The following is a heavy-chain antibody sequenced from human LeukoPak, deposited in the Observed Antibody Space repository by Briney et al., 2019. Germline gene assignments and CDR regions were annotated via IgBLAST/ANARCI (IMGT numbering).Heavy chain of an antibody. CDR3: ARVCSSTSCPTFDY. CDR2: INHSGST. J-gene: IGHJ4*02. Sequence: PSETLSLTCAVYGGSFSGYYWSWIRQPPGKGLEWIGEINHSGSTNYNPSLKSRVTMPVDTSKNQFSLKLSSVTAAGTAVYYCARVCSSTSCPTFDYWGQGTLVTVSS. CDR1: GGSFSGYY. V-gene: IGHV4-34*01. D-gene: IGHD2-2*01.